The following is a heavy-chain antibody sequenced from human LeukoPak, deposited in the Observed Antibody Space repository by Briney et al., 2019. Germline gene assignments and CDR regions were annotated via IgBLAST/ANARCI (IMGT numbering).Heavy chain of an antibody. V-gene: IGHV3-7*01. J-gene: IGHJ3*02. CDR1: GFTFSSYA. CDR2: IKQDGSEK. CDR3: ARSGSKNSSSWYDAFDI. Sequence: PGGSLRLSCAASGFTFSSYAMSWVRQAPGKGLEWVANIKQDGSEKYYVDSVKGRFTISRDNAKNSLYLQMNSLRAEDTAVYYCARSGSKNSSSWYDAFDIWGQGTMVTVSS. D-gene: IGHD6-13*01.